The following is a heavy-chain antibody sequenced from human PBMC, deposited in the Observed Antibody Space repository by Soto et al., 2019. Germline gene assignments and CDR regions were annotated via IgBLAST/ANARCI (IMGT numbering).Heavy chain of an antibody. J-gene: IGHJ3*02. CDR2: IKSKTDGGTT. CDR3: TTESAIVFLYAFDI. Sequence: GGSLILSCAASGFTFSNAWMSWVRQAPGKGLEWVGRIKSKTDGGTTDYAAPVKGRFTISRDDSKNTLYLQMNSLKTEDTAVYYCTTESAIVFLYAFDIWGQGTMVTVSS. D-gene: IGHD2-21*01. V-gene: IGHV3-15*01. CDR1: GFTFSNAW.